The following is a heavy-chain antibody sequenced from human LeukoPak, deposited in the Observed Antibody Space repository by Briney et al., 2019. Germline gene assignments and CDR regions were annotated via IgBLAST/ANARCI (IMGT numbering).Heavy chain of an antibody. V-gene: IGHV3-7*03. D-gene: IGHD3-16*02. CDR3: AKEAYYDYVWGSYRNGFDY. Sequence: GGSLRLSCVASGFPFSSYWMTWVRQAPGKGLEWVANIKQDGSKKSYVDSVKGRFTISRDNSKNTLYLQMNSLRAEDTAVYYCAKEAYYDYVWGSYRNGFDYWGQGTLVTVSS. CDR1: GFPFSSYW. CDR2: IKQDGSKK. J-gene: IGHJ4*02.